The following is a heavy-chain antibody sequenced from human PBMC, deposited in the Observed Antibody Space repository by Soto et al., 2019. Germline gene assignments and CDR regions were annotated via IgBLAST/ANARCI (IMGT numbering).Heavy chain of an antibody. CDR1: GFSFDYYV. D-gene: IGHD5-18*01. CDR2: ISWNSGDI. CDR3: AKANSLDTNGPVVY. J-gene: IGHJ4*02. Sequence: EVQLVESGGGSVQPGRSLSLSCAASGFSFDYYVMQWVRQGRGKGLEWVSGISWNSGDIYYAVSVTGRFTISTDNVTRSLSLQLNWLRPGDTALYYRAKANSLDTNGPVVYWYSGILVTGSS. V-gene: IGHV3-9*01.